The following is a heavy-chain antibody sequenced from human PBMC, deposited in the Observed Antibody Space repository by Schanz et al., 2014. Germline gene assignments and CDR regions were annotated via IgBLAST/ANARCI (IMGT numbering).Heavy chain of an antibody. D-gene: IGHD3-9*01. J-gene: IGHJ4*02. V-gene: IGHV3-66*01. Sequence: EVQLVESGGGLVQPGGSLRLSCAASGFTVSSNYMSWVRQAPGKGLEWVSFIYGGSTYYTDSVKGRFTISRDNSKNTLYLQMNSLRAEDTAVYCCARTTNPFNFDSWPYLDYWGQGTLVTVSS. CDR3: ARTTNPFNFDSWPYLDY. CDR1: GFTVSSNY. CDR2: IYGGST.